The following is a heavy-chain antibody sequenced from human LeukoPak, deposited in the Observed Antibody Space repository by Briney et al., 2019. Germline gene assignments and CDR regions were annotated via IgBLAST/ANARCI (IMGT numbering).Heavy chain of an antibody. CDR2: ISASGGSK. CDR1: RFTFKTNT. V-gene: IGHV3-21*01. Sequence: PGGSLRLSCAASRFTFKTNTMNWVRQAPGKGLEWLSSISASGGSKYYADSVRGRFIISRDNARESLYLQMNNLRAEDTAVYYCVRGDRRDFWGQGTLVTVSS. CDR3: VRGDRRDF. J-gene: IGHJ4*02. D-gene: IGHD2-21*02.